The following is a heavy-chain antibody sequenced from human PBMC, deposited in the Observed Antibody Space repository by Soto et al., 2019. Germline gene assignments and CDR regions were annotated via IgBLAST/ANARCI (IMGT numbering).Heavy chain of an antibody. CDR3: ARSAYGEPPGY. CDR2: IWYDGINK. D-gene: IGHD3-10*01. J-gene: IGHJ4*02. Sequence: QVQLVESGGGVVQPGRSLRLSCAASGFTFSSYGMHWVRQAPGKGLEWVAVIWYDGINKYYADSVKGRFTISRDNSKNTLYLQMNSLRAEDTAVYYCARSAYGEPPGYWGQGTLVTVSS. V-gene: IGHV3-33*01. CDR1: GFTFSSYG.